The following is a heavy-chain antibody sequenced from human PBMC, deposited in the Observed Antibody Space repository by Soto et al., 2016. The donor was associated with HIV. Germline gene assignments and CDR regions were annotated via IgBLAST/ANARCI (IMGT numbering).Heavy chain of an antibody. D-gene: IGHD2-15*01. Sequence: EVQLLESGGGLVQPGGSLRPSCAASGFTFSSYAMSWVRQAPGKGLEWVSAISGSGGSTYYADSVKGRFTISRDNSKNTLYLQMNSLRAEDTAVYYCAKDGYCSGGSCYSNYFDYWGQGTLVTVSS. CDR3: AKDGYCSGGSCYSNYFDY. CDR2: ISGSGGST. J-gene: IGHJ4*02. CDR1: GFTFSSYA. V-gene: IGHV3-23*01.